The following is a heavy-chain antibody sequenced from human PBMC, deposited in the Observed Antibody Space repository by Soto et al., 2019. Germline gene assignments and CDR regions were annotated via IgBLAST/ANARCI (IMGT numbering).Heavy chain of an antibody. J-gene: IGHJ4*02. CDR3: ARTTTFDY. D-gene: IGHD4-17*01. V-gene: IGHV3-30-3*01. CDR1: GFTFSSYA. CDR2: ISYDGSNK. Sequence: QVQLVESGGGVVQPGRSLRLSCAASGFTFSSYAMHWVRQAPGKGLEWVAVISYDGSNKYYADSVKGRFTISRDNSKNTLYLQMNSLRAEDTAVYHCARTTTFDYWGQGTLVTVSS.